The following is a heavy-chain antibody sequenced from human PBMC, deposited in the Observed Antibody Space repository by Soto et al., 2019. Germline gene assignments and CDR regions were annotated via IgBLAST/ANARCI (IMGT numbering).Heavy chain of an antibody. CDR1: GFTFGVFA. CDR3: ANLLNVAAAGTPHYYGADV. J-gene: IGHJ6*02. CDR2: ISFDGSKR. Sequence: QVQVVESGGGVVQPGRSLRLSCAASGFTFGVFAMHWVRQAPGKGLEWVAFISFDGSKRYYADSVKGRFTISRDNSKNPLYLQMNSLRHEDAAVYHCANLLNVAAAGTPHYYGADVWGQGTTVTVS. D-gene: IGHD6-13*01. V-gene: IGHV3-30*04.